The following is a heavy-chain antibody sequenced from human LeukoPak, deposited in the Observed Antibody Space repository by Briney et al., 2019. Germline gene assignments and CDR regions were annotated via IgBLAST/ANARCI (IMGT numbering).Heavy chain of an antibody. Sequence: GRSLRLSCAASGFTFNSYAMHWVRQAPGKGLEWVAFIWYDGSNKYYADSVKGRFTASRDNSKNTVYLQMNSLRAEDTAVYYCAREWSVARAFDIWGQGTMVTVSS. D-gene: IGHD6-19*01. V-gene: IGHV3-33*01. CDR2: IWYDGSNK. J-gene: IGHJ3*02. CDR1: GFTFNSYA. CDR3: AREWSVARAFDI.